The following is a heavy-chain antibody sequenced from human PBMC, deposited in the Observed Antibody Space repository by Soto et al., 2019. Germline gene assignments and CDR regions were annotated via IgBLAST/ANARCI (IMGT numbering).Heavy chain of an antibody. CDR3: ARDLLELLGYCSSTSCSYYYGMDV. CDR2: ISYDGSNK. J-gene: IGHJ6*02. CDR1: GFTFSSYA. Sequence: GGSLRLSCAASGFTFSSYAMHWVRQAPGKGLEWVAVISYDGSNKYYADSVKGRFTISRDNSKNTLYLQMNSLNAEDKAVYYCARDLLELLGYCSSTSCSYYYGMDVWGQGTTVTVSS. D-gene: IGHD2-2*01. V-gene: IGHV3-30-3*01.